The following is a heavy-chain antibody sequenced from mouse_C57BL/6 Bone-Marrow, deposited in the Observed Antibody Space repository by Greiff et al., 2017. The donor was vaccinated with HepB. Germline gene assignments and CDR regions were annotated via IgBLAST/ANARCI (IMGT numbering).Heavy chain of an antibody. CDR3: AREALFITTVVAN. CDR1: GFTFSSYA. Sequence: EVKVVESGGGLVKPGGSLKLSCAASGFTFSSYAMSWVRQTPEKRLEWVATISDGGSYTYYPDNVKGRFTISRDNAKNNLYLQMSHLKSEDTAMYYCAREALFITTVVANWGQGTSVTVSS. CDR2: ISDGGSYT. D-gene: IGHD1-1*01. V-gene: IGHV5-4*01. J-gene: IGHJ4*01.